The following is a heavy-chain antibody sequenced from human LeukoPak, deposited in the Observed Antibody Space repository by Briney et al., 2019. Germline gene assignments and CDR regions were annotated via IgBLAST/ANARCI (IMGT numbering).Heavy chain of an antibody. V-gene: IGHV4-31*03. CDR3: ARSYVWGSYRYQADFDY. Sequence: SETLSLTCTVSGGSISSGGYYWSWIRQHPGKGLEWIGYIYYSGSTYYNPSLKSRVTISVGTSKNQFSLKLSSVTAADTAVYYCARSYVWGSYRYQADFDYWGQGTLVTVSS. D-gene: IGHD3-16*02. CDR1: GGSISSGGYY. CDR2: IYYSGST. J-gene: IGHJ4*02.